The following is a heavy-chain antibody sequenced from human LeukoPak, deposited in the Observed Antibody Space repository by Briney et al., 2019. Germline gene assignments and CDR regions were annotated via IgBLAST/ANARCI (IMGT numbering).Heavy chain of an antibody. V-gene: IGHV1-18*01. CDR1: GYSFTSYG. CDR2: ISAYNGNT. CDR3: ARDLGRYYGSGSYSEFDY. D-gene: IGHD3-10*01. Sequence: GESLKISCKGSGYSFTSYGISWVRQAPGQGLEWMGWISAYNGNTNYAQKLQGRVTMTTDTSTSTAYMELRSLRSDDTAVYYCARDLGRYYGSGSYSEFDYWGQGTLVTVSS. J-gene: IGHJ4*02.